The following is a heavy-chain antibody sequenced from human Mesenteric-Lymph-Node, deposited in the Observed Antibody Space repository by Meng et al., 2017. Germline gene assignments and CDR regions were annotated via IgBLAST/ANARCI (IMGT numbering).Heavy chain of an antibody. D-gene: IGHD6-13*01. CDR2: INAGNGNT. CDR3: ARVIIAAAGNDPFDI. V-gene: IGHV1-3*01. CDR1: GGTFSSYA. Sequence: ASVKVSCKASGGTFSSYAISWVRQAPGQGLEWMGWINAGNGNTKYSQKFQGRVTITRDTSASTAYMELSSLRSEDTAVYYCARVIIAAAGNDPFDIWGQGTMVTVSS. J-gene: IGHJ3*02.